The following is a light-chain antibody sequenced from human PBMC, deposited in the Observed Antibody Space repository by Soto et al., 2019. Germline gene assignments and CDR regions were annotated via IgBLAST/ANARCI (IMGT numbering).Light chain of an antibody. Sequence: QSVLTQPPSGSAAPGQKVTISCSGSRSNIGNNYVSWYQQLPGTAPKLIIYDNNKRPSGIPDRFSGSKSGTSATLGITGLQTGDEADYYCGTWDSSLSAHVVFGGGTKLTVL. CDR3: GTWDSSLSAHVV. CDR2: DNN. J-gene: IGLJ2*01. CDR1: RSNIGNNY. V-gene: IGLV1-51*01.